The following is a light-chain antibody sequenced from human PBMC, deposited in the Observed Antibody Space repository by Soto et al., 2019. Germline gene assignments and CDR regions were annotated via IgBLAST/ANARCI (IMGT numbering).Light chain of an antibody. Sequence: IQFTQSPSSLSACVRYTVTTTCRSVLGISNFLAWYKQKPGKAPKLLIYAASTLQSGVPSRFSGSGSGTDFTLTISSLQPEDFATYSCKQLESYPSTFGGGPNVDIK. J-gene: IGKJ4*01. CDR3: KQLESYPST. V-gene: IGKV1-9*01. CDR1: LGISNF. CDR2: AAS.